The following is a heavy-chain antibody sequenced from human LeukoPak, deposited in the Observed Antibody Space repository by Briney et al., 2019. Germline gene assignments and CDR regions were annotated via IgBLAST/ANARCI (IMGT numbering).Heavy chain of an antibody. D-gene: IGHD7-27*01. CDR1: GGSISSSSYY. Sequence: SETLSLTCTVFGGSISSSSYYWGWIRQPPGKGLEWIGSIYYSGSTYYNPSLKSRVTISVDTSKNQFSLKLSSVTAADTAVYYCARDLGMANWGPPSSPVDAFDIWGQGTMVTVSS. CDR2: IYYSGST. CDR3: ARDLGMANWGPPSSPVDAFDI. J-gene: IGHJ3*02. V-gene: IGHV4-39*07.